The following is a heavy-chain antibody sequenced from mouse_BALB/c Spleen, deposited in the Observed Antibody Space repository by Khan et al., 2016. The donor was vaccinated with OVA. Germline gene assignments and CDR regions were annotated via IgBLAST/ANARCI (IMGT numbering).Heavy chain of an antibody. Sequence: EVELVESGGGLVQPGGSLRLSCATSGFTFTDYYMSWVRQTPGKALEWLGCIRNNAHGYTSEYSANVKVRFTIARDKSQIKLYLQMNSLRAEDCATYYCARDNTDAMDYWGQGTSVTVSS. J-gene: IGHJ4*01. CDR1: GFTFTDYY. V-gene: IGHV7-3*02. CDR3: ARDNTDAMDY. CDR2: IRNNAHGYTS.